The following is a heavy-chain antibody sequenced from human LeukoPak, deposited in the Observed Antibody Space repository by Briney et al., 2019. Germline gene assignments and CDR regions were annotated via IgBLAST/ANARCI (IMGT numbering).Heavy chain of an antibody. CDR2: ISSSNSYI. J-gene: IGHJ4*02. CDR3: ARGTYGDYSLDF. D-gene: IGHD4-17*01. V-gene: IGHV3-21*01. CDR1: GFTFSSYS. Sequence: GGSLRLSCAASGFTFSSYSMNWVRQAPGKGLEWVSSISSSNSYIYSADSVKGRFTISRDNAKNSLYLHMNSLRAEDTAVYYCARGTYGDYSLDFWGQGTLVTVSS.